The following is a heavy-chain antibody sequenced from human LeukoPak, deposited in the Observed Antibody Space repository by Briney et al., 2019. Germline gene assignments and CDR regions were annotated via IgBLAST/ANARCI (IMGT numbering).Heavy chain of an antibody. CDR3: ARGYSDYPYFFDY. Sequence: TSETLSLTCAVSGGSISSGTYSWNWIRQPPGEGLEWIGYIFHSGNTYYNPSLKNRVTISVDRSKTQFSLKLSSVTAADTAVYYCARGYSDYPYFFDYWGQGSLVTVSS. D-gene: IGHD5-12*01. J-gene: IGHJ4*02. CDR1: GGSISSGTYS. V-gene: IGHV4-30-2*01. CDR2: IFHSGNT.